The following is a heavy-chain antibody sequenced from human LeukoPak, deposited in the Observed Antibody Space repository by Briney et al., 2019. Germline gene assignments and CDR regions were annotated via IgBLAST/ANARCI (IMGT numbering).Heavy chain of an antibody. V-gene: IGHV1-69*13. J-gene: IGHJ6*02. Sequence: SVKVSCKASGGTFSGYAISWVRQAPGQGLEWMGGIIPIFGTANYAQKFQGRVTITADESTSTAYMELSSLRSEDTAVYYCARDRPYYDDPYYYYGMDVWGQGTTVTVSS. D-gene: IGHD3-22*01. CDR3: ARDRPYYDDPYYYYGMDV. CDR2: IIPIFGTA. CDR1: GGTFSGYA.